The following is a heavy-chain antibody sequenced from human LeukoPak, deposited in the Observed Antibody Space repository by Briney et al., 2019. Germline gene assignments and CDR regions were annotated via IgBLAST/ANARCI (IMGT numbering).Heavy chain of an antibody. CDR2: IYYSGST. D-gene: IGHD5-24*01. J-gene: IGHJ5*02. V-gene: IGHV4-59*01. CDR1: GCSISSYY. Sequence: PSETLSLTCTVSGCSISSYYWSWIPHPPGKGREGIGHIYYSGSTNYNPSLKSRVTISVDTSKNQFSLKLSSVTAADTAVYYCARDRSRDGYSRYNWFDPWGQGTLVTVSS. CDR3: ARDRSRDGYSRYNWFDP.